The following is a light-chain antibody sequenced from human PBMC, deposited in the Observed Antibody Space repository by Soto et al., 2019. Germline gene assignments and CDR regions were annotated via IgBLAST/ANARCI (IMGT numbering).Light chain of an antibody. J-gene: IGLJ1*01. Sequence: SALTQPASGCGSPGRSITSSCTGTSSDIHGYTSVSWYQQHPRNAPALMIYSVTIRASLLSNRFSDSNSGNTASLPTSTLHADDEAVDYCSSYTRGNTHVFGTGTTATVL. V-gene: IGLV2-14*01. CDR2: SVT. CDR3: SSYTRGNTHV. CDR1: SSDIHGYTS.